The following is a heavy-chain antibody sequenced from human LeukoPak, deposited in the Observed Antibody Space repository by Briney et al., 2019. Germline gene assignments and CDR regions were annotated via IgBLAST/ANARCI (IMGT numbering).Heavy chain of an antibody. Sequence: PSETLSLTCTVSGGSISSGDYYWSWIRQPPGKGLEWIGYIYYSGSTYYNPSLKSRVTISVDTSKNQFSLKLSSVTAADTAVYYCASQYYYDSSGYYFWGRGTLVTVSS. CDR2: IYYSGST. J-gene: IGHJ4*02. CDR1: GGSISSGDYY. D-gene: IGHD3-22*01. CDR3: ASQYYYDSSGYYF. V-gene: IGHV4-30-4*08.